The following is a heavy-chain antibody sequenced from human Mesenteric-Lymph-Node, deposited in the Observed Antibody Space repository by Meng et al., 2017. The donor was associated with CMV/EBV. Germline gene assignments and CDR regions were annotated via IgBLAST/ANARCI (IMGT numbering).Heavy chain of an antibody. Sequence: GESLKISCAASGFTVINNYMSWVRQAPGQGLEWVSLIYDVGTTYYADSVKGRFTISKDNSKNMLYLQMNSLRVEDTAVYYCANGRAAAGRGGAEYFQHWGQGTLVTVSS. J-gene: IGHJ1*01. CDR3: ANGRAAAGRGGAEYFQH. CDR1: GFTVINNY. V-gene: IGHV3-53*01. CDR2: IYDVGTT. D-gene: IGHD6-13*01.